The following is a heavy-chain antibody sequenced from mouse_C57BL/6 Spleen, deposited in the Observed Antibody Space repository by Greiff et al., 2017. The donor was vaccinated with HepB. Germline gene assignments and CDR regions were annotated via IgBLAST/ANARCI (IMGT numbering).Heavy chain of an antibody. Sequence: VQLQQSGPGLVQPSQSLSITCTVSGFSLTSYGVHWVRQPPGKGLEWLGVIWSGGSTDYNAAFISRLSISKDNSKSQVFFKMNSLQADDTAIYYCAKTGGSSHYYAMDYWGQGTSVTVSS. CDR3: AKTGGSSHYYAMDY. D-gene: IGHD1-1*01. CDR2: IWSGGST. V-gene: IGHV2-4*01. CDR1: GFSLTSYG. J-gene: IGHJ4*01.